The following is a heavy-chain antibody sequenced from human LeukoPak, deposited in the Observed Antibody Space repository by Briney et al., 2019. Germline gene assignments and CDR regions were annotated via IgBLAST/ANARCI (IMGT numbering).Heavy chain of an antibody. CDR2: INPNSGGT. V-gene: IGHV1-2*02. J-gene: IGHJ6*02. CDR1: GYSFTGFY. CDR3: ARDEDGMDV. Sequence: ASVKVSCKASGYSFTGFYMHWVRQAPGQGLEWVGWINPNSGGTKFAQKFQGRVTMTRDTSISTAYMELSRLRSDDTAVYYCARDEDGMDVWGQGTTVTVSS.